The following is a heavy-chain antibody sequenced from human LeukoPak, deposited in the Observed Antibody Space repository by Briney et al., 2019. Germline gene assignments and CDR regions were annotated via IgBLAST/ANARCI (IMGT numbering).Heavy chain of an antibody. CDR3: ATSFGATRGY. J-gene: IGHJ4*02. CDR2: ISSTGVYM. Sequence: GGSLRLSCTASGITFTIYNMYWVRQAPGQGLEWVSSISSTGVYMFYVDSVKGRFTISRDNAKNSLYLHMNSLRAEDTAVYYCATSFGATRGYWGQGTLVTVSS. V-gene: IGHV3-21*01. D-gene: IGHD3-10*01. CDR1: GITFTIYN.